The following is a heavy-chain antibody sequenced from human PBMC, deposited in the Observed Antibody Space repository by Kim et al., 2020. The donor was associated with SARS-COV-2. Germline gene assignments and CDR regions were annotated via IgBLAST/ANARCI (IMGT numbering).Heavy chain of an antibody. CDR1: GFTFSSYA. CDR3: ARAYSSFGRGDGMDV. J-gene: IGHJ6*02. Sequence: GGSLRLSCAASGFTFSSYAMHWVRQAPGKGLEWVAVISYDGSNKYYADSVKGRFTISRDNSKNTLYLQMNSLRAEDTAVYYCARAYSSFGRGDGMDVWGQGTTVTVSS. V-gene: IGHV3-30*04. D-gene: IGHD6-6*01. CDR2: ISYDGSNK.